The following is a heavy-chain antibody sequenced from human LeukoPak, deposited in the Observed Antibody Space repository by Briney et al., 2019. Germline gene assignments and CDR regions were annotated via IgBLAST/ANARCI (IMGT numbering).Heavy chain of an antibody. V-gene: IGHV4-39*07. D-gene: IGHD3-10*01. CDR1: GGSISSSSYY. J-gene: IGHJ5*02. CDR3: ARVRTTSTMVRGVQPNWFDP. Sequence: SGTLSLTCTVSGGSISSSSYYWGWTRRPPGKGLEWIGSIYYSGSTYYNPSLKSRVTISVDTSKHHFSLKLSSVTAADTAVYYCARVRTTSTMVRGVQPNWFDPWGQGTLVTVSS. CDR2: IYYSGST.